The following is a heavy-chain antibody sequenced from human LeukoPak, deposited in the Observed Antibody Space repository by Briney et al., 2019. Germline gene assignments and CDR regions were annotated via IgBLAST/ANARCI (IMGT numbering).Heavy chain of an antibody. D-gene: IGHD6-25*01. J-gene: IGHJ5*02. Sequence: GESLKISCKGSGYSFICYWIAWVRQMPGKGLEWMGIIYPGDSDTRYSPSFQGQVTISADKSISTAYLQWSSLKASDTAMYYCARQIESRLDPWGQGTLVTVSS. V-gene: IGHV5-51*01. CDR2: IYPGDSDT. CDR1: GYSFICYW. CDR3: ARQIESRLDP.